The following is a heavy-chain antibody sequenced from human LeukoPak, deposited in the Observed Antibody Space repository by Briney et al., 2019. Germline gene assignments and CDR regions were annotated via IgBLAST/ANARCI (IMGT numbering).Heavy chain of an antibody. CDR3: AMITVTTGVDS. V-gene: IGHV4-38-2*02. CDR2: ALHSGDT. Sequence: KSSETLSLTCSVSGFSISIGYYWGWIRQPPGKGLEWIGNALHSGDTFYNPSLKSRVAISLDTSRNQLSMRLSSVTAADTAVYYCAMITVTTGVDSWGQGTLVTVSS. J-gene: IGHJ4*02. D-gene: IGHD4-17*01. CDR1: GFSISIGYY.